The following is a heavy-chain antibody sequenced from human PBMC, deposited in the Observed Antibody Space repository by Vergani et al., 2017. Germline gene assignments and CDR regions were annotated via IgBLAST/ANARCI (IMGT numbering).Heavy chain of an antibody. J-gene: IGHJ4*02. CDR2: TRYDGSNK. V-gene: IGHV3-30*02. CDR1: GFTFSNND. D-gene: IGHD4-17*01. CDR3: AKRGDGGDYLRY. Sequence: QVQLVESGGGVVQPGGSLRLSCAASGFTFSNNDMQWVRQAPGKGLEWVALTRYDGSNKSYADSVKGRFTISRDNSKKMLYLQMNSLRTEDTAVYYCAKRGDGGDYLRYWGQGTLVIVSS.